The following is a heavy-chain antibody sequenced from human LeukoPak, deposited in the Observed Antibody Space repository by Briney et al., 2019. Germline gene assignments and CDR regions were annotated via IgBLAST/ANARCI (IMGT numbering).Heavy chain of an antibody. D-gene: IGHD6-19*01. J-gene: IGHJ3*01. V-gene: IGHV4-38-2*02. Sequence: SETLSLTCTVSGYPISSGYFWGWIRQPPGKGLEYIGSTFHSGYTFYDPSLESRLTLSVDTSKNQFSLRLSSVTAADTAVYYCARETEKQWQYWGQGTMVTVSS. CDR1: GYPISSGYF. CDR2: TFHSGYT. CDR3: ARETEKQWQY.